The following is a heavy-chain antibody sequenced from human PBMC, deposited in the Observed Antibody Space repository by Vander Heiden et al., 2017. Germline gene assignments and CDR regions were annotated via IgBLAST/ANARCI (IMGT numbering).Heavy chain of an antibody. CDR1: GFTFSTYS. CDR3: ARGGYCSYGVCYHFDY. V-gene: IGHV3-21*01. J-gene: IGHJ4*02. CDR2: ISSSSSYI. D-gene: IGHD2-8*01. Sequence: EVQLVESGGGLVKPGGSLRLSCAASGFTFSTYSINWFRQAPGKGLEWVSSISSSSSYIYYADSVKGRFTISRDNAKNSLYLQMNSLRAEDTAVYYCARGGYCSYGVCYHFDYWGQGTLVTVSS.